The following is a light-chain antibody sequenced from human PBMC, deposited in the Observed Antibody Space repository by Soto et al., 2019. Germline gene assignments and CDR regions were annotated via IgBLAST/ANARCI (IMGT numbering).Light chain of an antibody. V-gene: IGLV4-69*01. CDR1: SGHTTYA. CDR3: QTWASGMAV. J-gene: IGLJ2*01. CDR2: LDSDGSH. Sequence: QSVLTQSPSASASLGASVNLTCTLSSGHTTYAIAWHQQQPEKGPRFLMKLDSDGSHMKGDGIPDRFSGSSSGAERYLTVSSLQSEDEADYYCQTWASGMAVFGGGTKLTVL.